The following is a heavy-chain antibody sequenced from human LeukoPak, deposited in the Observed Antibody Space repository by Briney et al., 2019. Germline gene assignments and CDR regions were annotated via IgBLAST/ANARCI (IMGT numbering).Heavy chain of an antibody. CDR1: GFTFSNYA. J-gene: IGHJ4*02. V-gene: IGHV3-23*01. Sequence: GGSLRLSCAASGFTFSNYALNWVRQAPGKGLERVSAISGSDGSTWYADSVKGRFTISRDNSKNTVYLQMNSLRAEDTALYYCAKDGVAADYVRRNSYYVDCWGQGTLVTVSS. CDR2: ISGSDGST. D-gene: IGHD6-13*01. CDR3: AKDGVAADYVRRNSYYVDC.